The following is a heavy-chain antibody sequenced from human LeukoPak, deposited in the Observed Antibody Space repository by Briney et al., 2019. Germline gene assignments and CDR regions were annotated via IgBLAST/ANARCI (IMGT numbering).Heavy chain of an antibody. V-gene: IGHV3-30*02. CDR3: AKDDGSWYYFDY. D-gene: IGHD6-13*01. CDR1: GFTFSSYG. Sequence: PGGSLRLSCAASGFTFSSYGMHWVRQAPGKGLEWVAFIRYDGSNKYYADSVKGRFTISRDNSKNTLHLQMNSLRGEDTAVYYWAKDDGSWYYFDYWGQGTLVTVSS. CDR2: IRYDGSNK. J-gene: IGHJ4*02.